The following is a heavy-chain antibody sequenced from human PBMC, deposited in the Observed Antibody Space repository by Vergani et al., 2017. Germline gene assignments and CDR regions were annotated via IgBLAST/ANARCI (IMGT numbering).Heavy chain of an antibody. D-gene: IGHD3-22*01. V-gene: IGHV1-58*02. J-gene: IGHJ2*01. Sequence: QMQLVQSGPEVKKPGTSVKVSCKASRFTFTSSAMLCVRQARGQRLEWIGWIVVGSGNTNYAQKFQERVTMTRDMSTSTAYMELSSLRSEDTAVYDCAADHNYYDSSGYPRGNWYFDLWGRGTLVTVSS. CDR3: AADHNYYDSSGYPRGNWYFDL. CDR2: IVVGSGNT. CDR1: RFTFTSSA.